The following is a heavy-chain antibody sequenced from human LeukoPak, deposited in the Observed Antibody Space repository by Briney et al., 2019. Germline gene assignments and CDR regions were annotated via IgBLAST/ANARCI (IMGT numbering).Heavy chain of an antibody. D-gene: IGHD4-11*01. CDR2: ISSSSSTI. J-gene: IGHJ4*02. CDR1: GFTFSSYS. CDR3: ASSGDYSNYWGLFDY. Sequence: GGSLRLSCAASGFTFSSYSMNWVRQAPGKGLEWVSYISSSSSTIYYADPVKGRFTISRDNAKNSLYLQMNSLRAEDTAVYYCASSGDYSNYWGLFDYWGQGTLVTVSS. V-gene: IGHV3-48*01.